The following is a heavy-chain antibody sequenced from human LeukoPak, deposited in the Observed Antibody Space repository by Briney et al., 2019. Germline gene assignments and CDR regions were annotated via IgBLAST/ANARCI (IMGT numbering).Heavy chain of an antibody. Sequence: SETLSLTRTVSGGSISSGDYYWSWIRQPPGKGLEWIGYISYSGSTYYNPSLKSRVTISVDTSKNQFSLKLRSVTAADTAVYYCARVGGRFSYGYVDYWGQGTLVTVSS. CDR1: GGSISSGDYY. CDR2: ISYSGST. J-gene: IGHJ4*02. D-gene: IGHD5-18*01. V-gene: IGHV4-30-4*01. CDR3: ARVGGRFSYGYVDY.